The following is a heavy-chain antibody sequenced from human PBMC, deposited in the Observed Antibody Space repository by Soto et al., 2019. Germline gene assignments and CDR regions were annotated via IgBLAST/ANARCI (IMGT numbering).Heavy chain of an antibody. CDR1: GYTFTSYG. J-gene: IGHJ5*02. D-gene: IGHD3-9*01. Sequence: QVQLVQSGAEVKKPGASVKVSCKASGYTFTSYGIIWVRQAPGQGLERMGWISAYNGNTNYTQKHQGRVTMTTDTSTSKAYMELRSLRSDDTAVYYCARGYYDILTGYYRWFDPWGQGTLVTVSS. CDR3: ARGYYDILTGYYRWFDP. CDR2: ISAYNGNT. V-gene: IGHV1-18*01.